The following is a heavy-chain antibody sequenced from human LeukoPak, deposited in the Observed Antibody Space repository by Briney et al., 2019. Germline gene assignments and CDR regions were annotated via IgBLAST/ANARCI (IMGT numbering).Heavy chain of an antibody. D-gene: IGHD3-22*01. Sequence: GGSLRLSCAASGFTFSSYSMNWVRQAPGKGLEWVSSISSSSSYIYYADSVKGRFTISRDNAKNSLYLQMNSLRAEDTAEYYCAKGRAIEAFDIWGQGTMVTVSS. V-gene: IGHV3-21*01. CDR3: AKGRAIEAFDI. CDR1: GFTFSSYS. CDR2: ISSSSSYI. J-gene: IGHJ3*02.